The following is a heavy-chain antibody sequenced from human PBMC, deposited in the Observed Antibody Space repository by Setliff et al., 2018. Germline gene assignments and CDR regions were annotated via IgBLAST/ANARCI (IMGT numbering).Heavy chain of an antibody. J-gene: IGHJ5*02. CDR3: ARGGIGFSEITIFGVALYWFDP. Sequence: ASVKVSCKASGYTFTRYYMHWVRQAPGQGLEWMGIINPSGGSTSYAQKFQGRVTMTRDTSTSTVYMELSSLRSEDTAVYYCARGGIGFSEITIFGVALYWFDPWGQGTLVTVP. CDR1: GYTFTRYY. CDR2: INPSGGST. D-gene: IGHD3-3*01. V-gene: IGHV1-46*01.